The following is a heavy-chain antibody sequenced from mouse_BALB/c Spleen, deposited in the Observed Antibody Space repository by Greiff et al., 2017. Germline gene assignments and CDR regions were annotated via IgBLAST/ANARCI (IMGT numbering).Heavy chain of an antibody. CDR3: ARGYGNDWYFDV. V-gene: IGHV3-2*02. CDR2: ISYSGST. J-gene: IGHJ1*01. Sequence: EVQLVESGPGLVKPSQSLSLTCTVTGYSITSDYAWNWIRQFPGNKLEWMGYISYSGSTSYNPSLKSRISITRDTSKNQFFLQLNSVTTEDTATYYCARGYGNDWYFDVWGAGTTVTVSS. CDR1: GYSITSDYA. D-gene: IGHD2-1*01.